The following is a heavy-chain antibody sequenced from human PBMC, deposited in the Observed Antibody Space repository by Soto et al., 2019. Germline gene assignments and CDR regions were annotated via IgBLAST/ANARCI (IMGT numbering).Heavy chain of an antibody. Sequence: PSQTLSLTCAISGDSVSSNGAAWNWIRQSPSSGLEWLVRTYYRSEWYNDYAVSVKSRITIKPDTAKNQFSRQLKSVTHEDSAGYYWARAEEIYSSGSVWGQGTRVTVS. D-gene: IGHD6-19*01. CDR1: GDSVSSNGAA. CDR3: ARAEEIYSSGSV. J-gene: IGHJ4*02. CDR2: TYYRSEWYN. V-gene: IGHV6-1*01.